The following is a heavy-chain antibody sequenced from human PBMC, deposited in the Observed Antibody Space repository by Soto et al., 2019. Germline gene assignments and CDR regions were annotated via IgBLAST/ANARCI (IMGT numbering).Heavy chain of an antibody. Sequence: GGSLRLSCTASGFTFGDYAMSWFRQAPGKGLEWVGFIRSKAYGGTTEYAASVKGRFTISRDDSKSIAYLQMNSLKTEDTAVYYCTRDFIRRVRGVMRFDYWGQGTLVTVSS. CDR2: IRSKAYGGTT. D-gene: IGHD3-10*01. J-gene: IGHJ4*02. V-gene: IGHV3-49*03. CDR1: GFTFGDYA. CDR3: TRDFIRRVRGVMRFDY.